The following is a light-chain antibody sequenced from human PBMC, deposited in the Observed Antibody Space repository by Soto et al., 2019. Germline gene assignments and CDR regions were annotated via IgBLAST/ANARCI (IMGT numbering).Light chain of an antibody. Sequence: QSVLTQPASVSGSPGQSITISCTGTSRDVGGHNYVSWYQQHPGKAPKLMIYEVRNRPSGVSNRFSGSKSGNTASLTISGLQAEDEADYYCSSYTSSSTVVFGGGTKLTVL. V-gene: IGLV2-14*01. CDR1: SRDVGGHNY. J-gene: IGLJ2*01. CDR3: SSYTSSSTVV. CDR2: EVR.